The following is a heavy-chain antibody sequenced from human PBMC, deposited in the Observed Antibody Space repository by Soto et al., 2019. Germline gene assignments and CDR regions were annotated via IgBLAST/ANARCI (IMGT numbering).Heavy chain of an antibody. D-gene: IGHD3-10*01. CDR1: GFTFSRYA. CDR2: LSGSGGST. V-gene: IGHV3-23*01. Sequence: EVQLLESGGGVVQPGGSLRLSCAASGFTFSRYAMSWVRQASGKGLEWVSALSGSGGSTDYADSVQGRFTIARDKSKNTLYLQMNSLRAEDPAVDDCAKDRCYGSVPTCYVAYWGQGPRVTVSS. J-gene: IGHJ4*02. CDR3: AKDRCYGSVPTCYVAY.